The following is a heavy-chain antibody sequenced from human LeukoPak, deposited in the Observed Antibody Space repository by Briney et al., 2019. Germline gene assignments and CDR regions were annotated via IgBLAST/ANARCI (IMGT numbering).Heavy chain of an antibody. CDR2: ISGSGDNT. Sequence: GGSLRLSCAASGFTLSTYVMSWVRQAPGKGLEWVSGISGSGDNTYYADSVKGRFTISRDNSKNTLYLQMNSRRAEDTAVYYCAKGSGYDTDFDYWGQGTLVTVSS. D-gene: IGHD3-9*01. J-gene: IGHJ4*02. CDR3: AKGSGYDTDFDY. V-gene: IGHV3-23*01. CDR1: GFTLSTYV.